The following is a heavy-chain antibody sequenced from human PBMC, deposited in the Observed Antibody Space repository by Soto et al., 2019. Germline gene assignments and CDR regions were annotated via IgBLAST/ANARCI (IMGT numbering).Heavy chain of an antibody. CDR3: VRKLLVATFDDAFDI. CDR1: GGYISNDY. Sequence: SQTHPLTCTVSGGYISNDYWHWIRQSPTRGLEWIGYIYEGGSPNYNPSVTSRVTISLDASKKQFSLRLRSVTAADTAIYYCVRKLLVATFDDAFDIWGQGTMVTVSS. V-gene: IGHV4-59*01. J-gene: IGHJ3*02. D-gene: IGHD5-12*01. CDR2: IYEGGSP.